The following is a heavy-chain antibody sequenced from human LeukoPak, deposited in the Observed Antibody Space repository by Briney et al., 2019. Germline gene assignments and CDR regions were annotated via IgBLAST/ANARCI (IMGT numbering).Heavy chain of an antibody. Sequence: GGSLRLSCAASGFTFRAYSMNWVRQAPGKGLEWVSFISDRSDYIYYADSVRGRFTISRDNDKNSLNLEMNSLRVEDTAVYYCATQWELHPAFWGQGTLVTVSS. D-gene: IGHD1-26*01. CDR3: ATQWELHPAF. CDR2: ISDRSDYI. V-gene: IGHV3-21*01. J-gene: IGHJ4*02. CDR1: GFTFRAYS.